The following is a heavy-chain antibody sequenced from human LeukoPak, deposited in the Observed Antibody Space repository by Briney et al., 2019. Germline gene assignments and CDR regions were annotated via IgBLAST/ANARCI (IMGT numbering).Heavy chain of an antibody. CDR1: GFTFSSYA. Sequence: GGSLRLSCAASGFTFSSYAMSWVRQAPGKGLEWVSAISGSGGSTYYADSVKGRFTISRDNSKNTLYLQMNSLRAEDTAVYYCAKAWELLGYYCYMDVWGKGTTVTVSS. D-gene: IGHD1-26*01. CDR2: ISGSGGST. V-gene: IGHV3-23*01. CDR3: AKAWELLGYYCYMDV. J-gene: IGHJ6*03.